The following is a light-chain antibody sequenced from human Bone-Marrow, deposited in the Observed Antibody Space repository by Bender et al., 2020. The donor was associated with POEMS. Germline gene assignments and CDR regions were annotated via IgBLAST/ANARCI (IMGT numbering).Light chain of an antibody. Sequence: QSALTQPVSVSGSPGQTITISCTGTTGDIGGHKYVSWYQQHPGKAPRLLIFEVSKWPSGVSNRYSGAKSGNSASLTISGLQSEDEADYYCNSYTSSTSLMVFGGGTKLTVL. CDR3: NSYTSSTSLMV. V-gene: IGLV2-14*01. CDR1: TGDIGGHKY. J-gene: IGLJ3*02. CDR2: EVS.